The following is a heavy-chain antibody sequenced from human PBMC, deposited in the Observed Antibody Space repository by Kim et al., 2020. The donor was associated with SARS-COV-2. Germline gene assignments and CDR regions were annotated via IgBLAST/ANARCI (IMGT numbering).Heavy chain of an antibody. CDR3: ACGISDYVLRRCRDVYY. CDR2: ISSSSSYT. J-gene: IGHJ6*01. Sequence: GGSLRLSCAASGFTFSDYYMSWIRQAPGKGLEWVSSISSSSSYTYCADLVRGLTTFSENTAKTSLHILKTILGADDTVVYYCACGISDYVLRRCRDVYY. D-gene: IGHD3-16*01. V-gene: IGHV3-11*03. CDR1: GFTFSDYY.